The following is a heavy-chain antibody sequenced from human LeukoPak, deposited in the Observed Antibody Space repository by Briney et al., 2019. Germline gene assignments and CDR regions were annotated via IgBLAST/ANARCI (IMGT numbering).Heavy chain of an antibody. CDR2: ISAYNGNT. D-gene: IGHD5-24*01. V-gene: IGHV1-18*01. CDR1: GYTFTTYG. J-gene: IGHJ4*02. Sequence: ASVKVSCKASGYTFTTYGITWVRQAPGQGLEWMGWISAYNGNTNYAQKFQGRVTMTTDTSTSTAYMELRSLRSDDTAMYYCARALVDGYKELGYWGQGTLVTVSS. CDR3: ARALVDGYKELGY.